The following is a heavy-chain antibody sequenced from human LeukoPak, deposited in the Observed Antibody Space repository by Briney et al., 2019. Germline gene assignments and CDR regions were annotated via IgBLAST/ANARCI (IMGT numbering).Heavy chain of an antibody. V-gene: IGHV3-48*01. D-gene: IGHD5-24*01. CDR3: ARDYKYAFDN. Sequence: GGSLRLSCAASGFTFSDYSMNWVRQAPGKGLEWISYIGIDSGNTNYADSVKGRFTISGDKAKNSLYLQMNSLRVEDMAVYYCARDYKYAFDNWGQGTLVTVSS. J-gene: IGHJ4*02. CDR1: GFTFSDYS. CDR2: IGIDSGNT.